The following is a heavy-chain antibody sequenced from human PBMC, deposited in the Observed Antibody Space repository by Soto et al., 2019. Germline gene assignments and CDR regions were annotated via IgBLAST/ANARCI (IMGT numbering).Heavy chain of an antibody. CDR1: GFTFQNFA. CDR2: INWNSRTI. V-gene: IGHV3-9*01. J-gene: IGHJ3*02. CDR3: VKDFSGYTHGVRDFAI. Sequence: EVQLVESGGGFVQPGRSLTLACATSGFTFQNFAMHWGRQAPGKGLIWVSSINWNSRTILYADSVKGRFTISRDNATSSLYLQMNSLRVEDSAFYYCVKDFSGYTHGVRDFAIWGQGTMVTVSS. D-gene: IGHD5-18*01.